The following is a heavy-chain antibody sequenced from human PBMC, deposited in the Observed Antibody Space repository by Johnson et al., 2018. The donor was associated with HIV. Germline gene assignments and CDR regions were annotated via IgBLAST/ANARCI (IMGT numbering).Heavy chain of an antibody. V-gene: IGHV3-7*03. J-gene: IGHJ3*01. Sequence: VQLVASGDGVAPPGGSLSLSRASSSFAFSTFWKSWVRQAPGKGLEGVANIKKDDSERYELDSVKGRFTISRDNAKNSLYLQMHSLRAEDTAVYYCVTADRGSAWGQGTTVTVSS. CDR1: SFAFSTFW. D-gene: IGHD1-26*01. CDR3: VTADRGSA. CDR2: IKKDDSER.